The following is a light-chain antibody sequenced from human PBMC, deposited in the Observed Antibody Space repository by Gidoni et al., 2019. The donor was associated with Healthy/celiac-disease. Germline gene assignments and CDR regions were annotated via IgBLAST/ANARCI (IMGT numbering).Light chain of an antibody. CDR3: QQYDNIPLT. Sequence: IHITQSPSSLSASVGDRVTITCQASQDISNYLNWYQQKPGKAPKLLIYDASNLETGVPSRFSGSGSGTDFTFTISSLQPEDIATYYCQQYDNIPLTFXGXTKVEIK. J-gene: IGKJ4*01. V-gene: IGKV1-33*01. CDR2: DAS. CDR1: QDISNY.